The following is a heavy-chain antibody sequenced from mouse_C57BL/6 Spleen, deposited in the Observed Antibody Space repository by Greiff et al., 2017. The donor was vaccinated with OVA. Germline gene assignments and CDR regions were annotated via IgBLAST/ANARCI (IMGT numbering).Heavy chain of an antibody. Sequence: EVQLQQSGPELVKPGASVKIPCKASGYTFTDYNMDWVKQSHGKSLEWIGDINPNNGGTIYNQKFKGKATLTVDKSSSTAYMELRSLTSEDTAVYYCARPSHSNYVGYFDYWGQGTTLTVSS. D-gene: IGHD2-5*01. V-gene: IGHV1-18*01. J-gene: IGHJ2*01. CDR2: INPNNGGT. CDR3: ARPSHSNYVGYFDY. CDR1: GYTFTDYN.